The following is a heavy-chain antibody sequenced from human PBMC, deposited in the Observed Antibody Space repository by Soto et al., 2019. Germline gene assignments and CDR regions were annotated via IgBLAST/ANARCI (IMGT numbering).Heavy chain of an antibody. Sequence: LRLSCAASGFTFSSYAMHWVRQAPGKGLEWVAVISYDGSNKYYADSVKGRFTISRDNSKNTLYPQMNSLRAEDTAVYYCAREWGYSSSPSFDYWGQGTLVTVSS. CDR3: AREWGYSSSPSFDY. J-gene: IGHJ4*02. V-gene: IGHV3-30-3*01. CDR2: ISYDGSNK. D-gene: IGHD6-6*01. CDR1: GFTFSSYA.